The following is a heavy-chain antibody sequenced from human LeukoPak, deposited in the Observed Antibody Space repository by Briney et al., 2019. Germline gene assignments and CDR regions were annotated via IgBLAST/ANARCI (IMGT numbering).Heavy chain of an antibody. Sequence: PGGSLRLSCAASGFTFSSYWMHWVRQAPGKGLVWVSRINSDGSSTSYADSVKGRFTISRDNAKNTLYLQMNSLRAEDTAVYYCAKDRVDVLTGYFYYWGQGVLVTVSS. CDR1: GFTFSSYW. J-gene: IGHJ4*02. V-gene: IGHV3-74*01. CDR2: INSDGSST. CDR3: AKDRVDVLTGYFYY. D-gene: IGHD3-9*01.